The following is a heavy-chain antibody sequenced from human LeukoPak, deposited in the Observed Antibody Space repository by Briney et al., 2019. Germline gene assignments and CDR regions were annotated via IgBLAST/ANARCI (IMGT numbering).Heavy chain of an antibody. CDR1: GFTFSSYS. J-gene: IGHJ6*03. Sequence: GGSLRLSCAASGFTFSSYSMNWVRQAPGKGLEWVSFISTSSSYIYYADSVKSRFTVSRDNAKNSLYLQMNSLRAEATAVYYCARDGHPSSLYYYMDVWGKGTTVTVSS. CDR2: ISTSSSYI. CDR3: ARDGHPSSLYYYMDV. D-gene: IGHD6-6*01. V-gene: IGHV3-21*01.